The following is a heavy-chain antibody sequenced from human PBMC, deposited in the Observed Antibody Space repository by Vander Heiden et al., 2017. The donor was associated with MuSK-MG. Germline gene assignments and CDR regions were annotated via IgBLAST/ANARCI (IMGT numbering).Heavy chain of an antibody. Sequence: QLQESGPGLVRPSETLSLTCTVSGDSMSSPNNYWAWIRQSPWRGLEWIGDLNLNGTFISTSSFGSRANILVDTAKNQFYLKLASVTAADRAVYYCARRSEWDYWYADLWGPGARVDVSS. V-gene: IGHV4-39*01. CDR1: GDSMSSPNNY. CDR3: ARRSEWDYWYADL. J-gene: IGHJ2*01. D-gene: IGHD1-26*01. CDR2: LNLNGT.